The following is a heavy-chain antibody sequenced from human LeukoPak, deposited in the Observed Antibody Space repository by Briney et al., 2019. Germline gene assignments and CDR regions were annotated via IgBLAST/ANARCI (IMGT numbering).Heavy chain of an antibody. Sequence: SVKVSCKASGGTFSSYAISWVRQAPGQGLEWMGGIIPIFGTANYAQKFQGRVTITADKSTSTAYMELSSLRSEDTAVYYCARDYSDMITIGGVIVGSFDIWGQGTMVTVSS. J-gene: IGHJ3*02. CDR1: GGTFSSYA. V-gene: IGHV1-69*06. CDR3: ARDYSDMITIGGVIVGSFDI. CDR2: IIPIFGTA. D-gene: IGHD3-16*02.